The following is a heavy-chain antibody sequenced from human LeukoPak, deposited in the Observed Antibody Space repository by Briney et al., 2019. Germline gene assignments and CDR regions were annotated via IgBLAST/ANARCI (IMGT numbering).Heavy chain of an antibody. V-gene: IGHV4-34*01. CDR3: ARLADILTGYFHDAFDI. CDR2: INHSGST. D-gene: IGHD3-9*01. J-gene: IGHJ3*02. CDR1: GGSFSGYY. Sequence: SETLSLTCAVYGGSFSGYYWSWIRQPPGKGLEWIGEINHSGSTNYNPSLKSRVTISVDTSKNQFSPKLSSVTAADTAVYYCARLADILTGYFHDAFDIWGQGTMVTVSS.